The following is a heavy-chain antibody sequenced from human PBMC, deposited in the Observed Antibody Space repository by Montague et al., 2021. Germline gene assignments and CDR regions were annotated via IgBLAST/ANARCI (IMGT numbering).Heavy chain of an antibody. CDR1: GGSFSANY. CDR2: IYHSGRT. D-gene: IGHD3-3*01. Sequence: SETLSLTCAVYGGSFSANYWSWIRQPPGKGLEWIGEIYHSGRTNXNPSFKSRVSMSVDTSKNQFSLKLSSVTAADTAMYFCARGSRPHYDFWTGYSPYFDSWGTGTLVTVSS. J-gene: IGHJ4*02. CDR3: ARGSRPHYDFWTGYSPYFDS. V-gene: IGHV4-34*01.